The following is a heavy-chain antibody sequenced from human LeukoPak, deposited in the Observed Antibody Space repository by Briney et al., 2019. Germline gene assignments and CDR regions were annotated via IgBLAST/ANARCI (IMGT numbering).Heavy chain of an antibody. D-gene: IGHD2-2*02. CDR2: IYTGGST. V-gene: IGHV4-4*07. Sequence: PSETLSLTCSVSTNSFSSYYWSWIRQPVGKGLEWIGRIYTGGSTNYNPSLTSRVTMSVDTSKYQFSLKLASVTAADTAVYFCARVSWDCSRPNCHTFDYWGPGTLVTVSS. CDR3: ARVSWDCSRPNCHTFDY. CDR1: TNSFSSYY. J-gene: IGHJ4*02.